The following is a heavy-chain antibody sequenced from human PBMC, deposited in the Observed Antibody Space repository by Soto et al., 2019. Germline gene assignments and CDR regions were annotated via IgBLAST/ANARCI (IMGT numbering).Heavy chain of an antibody. CDR3: ARQGFGALHGRVDV. V-gene: IGHV4-59*08. CDR2: VSPIWGS. CDR1: GDSISSYY. J-gene: IGHJ6*02. D-gene: IGHD3-10*01. Sequence: QVLLQESGPGLVKPSETLSLSCTVSGDSISSYYWGWIRQPPGKEMEWIGYVSPIWGSAYNPSLQSRGAISLCTPKSQFSLALTSVTATDTAVYYCARQGFGALHGRVDVWGHGTTVNVSS.